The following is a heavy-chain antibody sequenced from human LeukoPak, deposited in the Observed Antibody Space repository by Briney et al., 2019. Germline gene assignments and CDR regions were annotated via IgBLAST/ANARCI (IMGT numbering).Heavy chain of an antibody. D-gene: IGHD2-15*01. Sequence: SETLSLTCAVSGGSFSSSNLNWVWIRQPPRKGLEWIGSVYHSGSTHYNPSLKSRVTISVDTSKNQFSLKLSSVTAADTAVYYCATVLRAVVLSWFDPWGRGILVTVSS. CDR2: VYHSGST. CDR3: ATVLRAVVLSWFDP. J-gene: IGHJ5*02. CDR1: GGSFSSSNLN. V-gene: IGHV4-39*01.